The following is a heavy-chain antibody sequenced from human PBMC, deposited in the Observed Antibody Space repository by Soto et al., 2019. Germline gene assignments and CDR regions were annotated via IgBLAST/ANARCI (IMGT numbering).Heavy chain of an antibody. V-gene: IGHV3-21*01. D-gene: IGHD2-15*01. J-gene: IGHJ4*02. CDR1: GFAFRSYN. Sequence: EVQLVESGGGLVQPGGSPTLSCAASGFAFRSYNMNWVRQAPGKGLEWVASISSGSSNIYYADSVKGRFTISRDNAKNSLFLQMDSLRAEDSAVYYCASATVVAATFDFWGQGTLVTVSS. CDR3: ASATVVAATFDF. CDR2: ISSGSSNI.